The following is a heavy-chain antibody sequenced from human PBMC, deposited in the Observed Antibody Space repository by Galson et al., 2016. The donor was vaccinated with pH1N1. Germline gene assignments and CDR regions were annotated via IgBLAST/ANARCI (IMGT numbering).Heavy chain of an antibody. V-gene: IGHV1-8*01. Sequence: SVKVSCKASGYTFTDYDINWVRQGTGQGLEWMGWMNPNNDNTGYAQKFQGRVTMTRNTSISTAYMELSSLRSEETAVYYCARGGYCSGGSCYDVFDYWGQGTLDTVS. J-gene: IGHJ4*02. D-gene: IGHD2-15*01. CDR3: ARGGYCSGGSCYDVFDY. CDR2: MNPNNDNT. CDR1: GYTFTDYD.